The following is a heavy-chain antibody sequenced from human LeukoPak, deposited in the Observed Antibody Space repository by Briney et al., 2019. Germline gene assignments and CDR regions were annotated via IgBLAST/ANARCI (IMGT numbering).Heavy chain of an antibody. CDR3: ARHGSSYFEPRYNWFDP. CDR2: IYPGDSDT. V-gene: IGHV5-51*01. J-gene: IGHJ5*02. CDR1: GYSFTNYW. Sequence: ESLKISCKGSGYSFTNYWIGWVRPMPGKGLELMGMIYPGDSDTRYSPSFQGQVTISADKSISTAYLQWSSLEASDTAMYFCARHGSSYFEPRYNWFDPWGQGTLVTVSS. D-gene: IGHD3-9*01.